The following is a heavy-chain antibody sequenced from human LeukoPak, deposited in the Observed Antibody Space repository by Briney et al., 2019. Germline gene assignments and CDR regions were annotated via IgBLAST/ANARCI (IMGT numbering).Heavy chain of an antibody. CDR1: GFTFSSYV. J-gene: IGHJ2*01. CDR2: TTGSSATT. CDR3: ARSWYFEL. Sequence: PGGSLRLSCAASGFTFSSYVMTWVRQAPGKGLEWVTTTTGSSATTDYADSVKGRFTISRDNSKNTLSLQMNSLRAEDTAVYYCARSWYFELCGGGGLVTVSS. V-gene: IGHV3-23*01.